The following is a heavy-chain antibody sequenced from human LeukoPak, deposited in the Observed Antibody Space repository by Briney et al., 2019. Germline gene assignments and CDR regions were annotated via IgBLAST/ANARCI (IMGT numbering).Heavy chain of an antibody. CDR2: MNPNSGNT. D-gene: IGHD6-13*01. V-gene: IGHV1-8*02. J-gene: IGHJ6*04. CDR3: AGVVWGRSWAHYYYGMDV. CDR1: GYTFTSSD. Sequence: GASVKVSCKSSGYTFTSSDYNWVRHRNAPGLEWMGWMNPNSGNTSYEQTFHGRVTMTTNTSISTAYMELSSLRSEDTAVYYCAGVVWGRSWAHYYYGMDVWGEGTTVTVSS.